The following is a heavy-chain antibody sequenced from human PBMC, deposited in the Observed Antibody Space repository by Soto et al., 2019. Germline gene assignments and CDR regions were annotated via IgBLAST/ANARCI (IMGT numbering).Heavy chain of an antibody. J-gene: IGHJ3*02. CDR2: TYYRSKWYN. V-gene: IGHV6-1*01. CDR3: ARDHAIVVVSTAPLIAFDI. D-gene: IGHD2-2*01. CDR1: GDSVSSNSAA. Sequence: SQTLSLTCAISGDSVSSNSAAWNWIRQSPSRGLEWLGRTYYRSKWYNDYAVSVKSRLTINADTSKNHFSLQLNSVTPEDTAIYYCARDHAIVVVSTAPLIAFDIWGEGTMVTVSS.